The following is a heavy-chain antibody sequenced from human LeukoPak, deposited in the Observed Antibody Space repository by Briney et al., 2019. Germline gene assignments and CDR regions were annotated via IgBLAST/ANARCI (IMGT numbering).Heavy chain of an antibody. CDR3: AREVTPTTVVAYYFDY. J-gene: IGHJ4*02. D-gene: IGHD4-23*01. Sequence: SETLSLTCTVSGGSISSSSYYWGWIRQPPGKGLEWIGSIYYSGSTYYNPSLKSRVTISVDTSKNQFSLKLSSVTAADTAVYYCAREVTPTTVVAYYFDYWGQGTLVTVSS. V-gene: IGHV4-39*07. CDR1: GGSISSSSYY. CDR2: IYYSGST.